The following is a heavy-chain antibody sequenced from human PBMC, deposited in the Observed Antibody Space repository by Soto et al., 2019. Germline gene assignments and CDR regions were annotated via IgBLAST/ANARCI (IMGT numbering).Heavy chain of an antibody. CDR2: ISGSGGST. Sequence: EVQLLESGGGLVQPGGSLRLSCAASGFTFSNYAMNWVRQAPGKGLEWVSAISGSGGSTYYADSVKGRFTISRDNSKNTLYLQMNSLRAEDTAVYYCAKAVNPSGLTRSYYYYYGMDVW. D-gene: IGHD3-9*01. CDR1: GFTFSNYA. J-gene: IGHJ6*01. CDR3: AKAVNPSGLTRSYYYYYGMDV. V-gene: IGHV3-23*01.